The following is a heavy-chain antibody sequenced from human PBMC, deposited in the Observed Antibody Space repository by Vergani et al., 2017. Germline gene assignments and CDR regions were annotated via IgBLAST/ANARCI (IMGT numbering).Heavy chain of an antibody. D-gene: IGHD6-19*01. J-gene: IGHJ4*02. CDR1: GYTFTSYD. CDR2: MNTNSGNK. Sequence: QVQLVQSGAEVKKPGASVKVSCKASGYTFTSYDINWVRQATGQGLEWMGWMNTNSGNKGYAQKCQGRATRTRTTSISTAYMELSSLRSEDTAVYYCARGKDRSGWLLNLYYWGQGTLVTVSS. CDR3: ARGKDRSGWLLNLYY. V-gene: IGHV1-8*01.